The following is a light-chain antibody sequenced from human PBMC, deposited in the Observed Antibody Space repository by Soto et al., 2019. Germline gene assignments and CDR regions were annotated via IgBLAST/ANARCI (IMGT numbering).Light chain of an antibody. V-gene: IGKV3-20*01. Sequence: EIVLTQSPATLSLSPGERATLSCRASRSFASSYLAWYQHKPGQAPRLLIYAASSRATGITDRFIGSGSGTDFTLTISRLEPDDSAVYYCHHYDSSPPYTFGQGTKLEIK. CDR3: HHYDSSPPYT. CDR1: RSFASSY. CDR2: AAS. J-gene: IGKJ2*01.